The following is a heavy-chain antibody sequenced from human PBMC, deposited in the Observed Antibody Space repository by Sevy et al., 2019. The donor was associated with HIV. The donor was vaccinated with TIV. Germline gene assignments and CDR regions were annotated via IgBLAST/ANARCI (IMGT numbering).Heavy chain of an antibody. Sequence: GGSLRLSCPASGFTFCSYGMHWVRQAPGKGLEWVAVISYAGSNKYYADSVKGRFTISRDNSKNTLYLQMNSLRAEDTAVYYCAKDWGDIVVVPAAIRGFDPWGQGTLVTVSS. D-gene: IGHD2-2*02. CDR1: GFTFCSYG. V-gene: IGHV3-30*18. CDR3: AKDWGDIVVVPAAIRGFDP. CDR2: ISYAGSNK. J-gene: IGHJ5*02.